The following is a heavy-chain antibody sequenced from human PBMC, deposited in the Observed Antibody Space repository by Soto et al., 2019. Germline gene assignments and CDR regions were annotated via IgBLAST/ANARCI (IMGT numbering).Heavy chain of an antibody. J-gene: IGHJ5*01. D-gene: IGHD7-27*01. V-gene: IGHV1-8*01. CDR3: TGGPPNSRFDS. CDR2: MSPKTANT. Sequence: ASVKVSCKASGYTFTSYDINWVRQTAGQGLEWMGWMSPKTANTGYAQKFQGRVTMTRSTSISTAYMELSSLTSEDTAVYYCTGGPPNSRFDSWGQGTPVTVS. CDR1: GYTFTSYD.